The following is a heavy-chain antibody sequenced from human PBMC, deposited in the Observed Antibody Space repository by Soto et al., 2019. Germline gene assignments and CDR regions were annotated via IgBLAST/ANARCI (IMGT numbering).Heavy chain of an antibody. CDR1: GFTFSSYA. V-gene: IGHV3-23*01. J-gene: IGHJ6*02. CDR2: ISSSGGST. CDR3: AKGLFDYYPYYGMDV. Sequence: GGSLRLSCAASGFTFSSYAMTWVRQAPGKGLEWVSAISSSGGSTFYADSVKRRSSISRDNSKNTLYLQLNSLRAEDTAVYYCAKGLFDYYPYYGMDVWGQGTTVTVSS.